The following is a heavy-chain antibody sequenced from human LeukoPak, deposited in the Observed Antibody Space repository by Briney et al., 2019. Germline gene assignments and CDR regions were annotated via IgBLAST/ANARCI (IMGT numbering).Heavy chain of an antibody. CDR1: GGSISSYY. J-gene: IGHJ4*02. CDR3: AAYGIAAAGFDY. V-gene: IGHV4-59*01. CDR2: IYYSGST. Sequence: PSETLSLTCTVSGGSISSYYWSWIRQPPGKGLEWIGYIYYSGSTNYNPSLKSRVTISVDTSKNQFPLKLSSVTAADTAVYYCAAYGIAAAGFDYWGQGTLVTVSS. D-gene: IGHD6-13*01.